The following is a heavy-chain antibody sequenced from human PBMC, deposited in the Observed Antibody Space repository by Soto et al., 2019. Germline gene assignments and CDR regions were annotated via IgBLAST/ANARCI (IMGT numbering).Heavy chain of an antibody. V-gene: IGHV4-59*11. Sequence: PSETLSLTCTVSGGSINYHYWSWIRQPPGKGLEWIGYIYYSGSTEYNPSLKSRITISVDTSKSQFSLKLSSVTAADTAVYYCARTYGSGYGLDGWGQGTTGTVSS. CDR1: GGSINYHY. CDR2: IYYSGST. D-gene: IGHD3-10*01. J-gene: IGHJ6*02. CDR3: ARTYGSGYGLDG.